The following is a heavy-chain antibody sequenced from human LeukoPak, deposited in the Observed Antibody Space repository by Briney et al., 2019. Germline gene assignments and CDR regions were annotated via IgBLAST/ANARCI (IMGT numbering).Heavy chain of an antibody. J-gene: IGHJ6*03. Sequence: GGSLRLSCTASGFTFNNYAMSWVRQAPGKGLEWVSTISDSGAGTYYADSVKGRFTISRDNAKNSLYLQMNSLRAEDTAVYYCAREPYYYGSGSWNYYMDVWGKGTTVTVSS. D-gene: IGHD3-10*01. V-gene: IGHV3-23*01. CDR1: GFTFNNYA. CDR2: ISDSGAGT. CDR3: AREPYYYGSGSWNYYMDV.